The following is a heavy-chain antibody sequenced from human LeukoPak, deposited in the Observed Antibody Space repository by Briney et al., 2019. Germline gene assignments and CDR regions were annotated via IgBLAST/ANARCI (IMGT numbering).Heavy chain of an antibody. Sequence: SVKVSCKASGGTFSRFAMSWVRHAPGQGLEWMGGIVPIFGLANYAQKLQGRVAITADESTNTAYMEIISLRSEDTAIYYCAGSKRGAPYYYYMDFWGKGTTVTVSS. J-gene: IGHJ6*03. D-gene: IGHD4/OR15-4a*01. CDR1: GGTFSRFA. CDR2: IVPIFGLA. V-gene: IGHV1-69*13. CDR3: AGSKRGAPYYYYMDF.